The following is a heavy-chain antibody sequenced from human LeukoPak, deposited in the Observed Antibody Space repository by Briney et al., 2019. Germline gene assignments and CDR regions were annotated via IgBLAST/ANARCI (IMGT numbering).Heavy chain of an antibody. D-gene: IGHD3-16*01. V-gene: IGHV3-23*01. CDR2: ISGTGGDT. Sequence: PGGSLTLSCAASGLIFSSYVTRWVRHPPGKGREWGSTISGTGGDTYYTDSVKGRFTISRDNSKNTLYLQMNSLRAEDMAVYYCAKELLLGTAFDIWGQGTMVTVST. J-gene: IGHJ3*02. CDR3: AKELLLGTAFDI. CDR1: GLIFSSYV.